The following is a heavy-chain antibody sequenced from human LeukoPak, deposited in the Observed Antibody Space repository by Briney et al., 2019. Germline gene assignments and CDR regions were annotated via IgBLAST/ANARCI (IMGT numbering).Heavy chain of an antibody. CDR2: IYNSGST. J-gene: IGHJ4*02. CDR1: GASISSHY. V-gene: IGHV4-59*11. Sequence: PSETLSLTCTVSGASISSHYWSWIRQPPGKGLEWIGYIYNSGSTSYNPSLKSRVTISVDTSKTQFSLKLTSVTAADTAVYYCARSHDTSGYYQQFDYWGQGTLVSVSS. D-gene: IGHD3-22*01. CDR3: ARSHDTSGYYQQFDY.